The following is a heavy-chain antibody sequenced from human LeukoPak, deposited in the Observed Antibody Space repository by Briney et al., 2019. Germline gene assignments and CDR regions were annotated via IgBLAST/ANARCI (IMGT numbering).Heavy chain of an antibody. CDR1: GYSINNGYY. CDR3: ARHYDPQPFDVFDI. D-gene: IGHD3-3*01. Sequence: SETLSLTCTVSGYSINNGYYWGWIRQPPGKGLEWIGSIYHSGSTYYKPSLKSRVTISVDTSKNQFSLKLSSVTAADTAVYYCARHYDPQPFDVFDIWGQGTMVTVSS. CDR2: IYHSGST. V-gene: IGHV4-38-2*02. J-gene: IGHJ3*02.